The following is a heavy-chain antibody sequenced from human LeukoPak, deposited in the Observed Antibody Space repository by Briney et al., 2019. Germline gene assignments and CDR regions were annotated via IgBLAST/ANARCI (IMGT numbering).Heavy chain of an antibody. V-gene: IGHV3-66*01. D-gene: IGHD6-13*01. J-gene: IGHJ4*02. CDR2: IYNDGST. CDR3: APGHYSNRL. Sequence: GGSLRLSCAASGFTVGNSYMRWVRQAPGKGLEWVSVIYNDGSTYYADSVKGRFTISRDNSKNTLYLQMNSLRAEDTAVYYCAPGHYSNRLGGQGTLVTVSS. CDR1: GFTVGNSY.